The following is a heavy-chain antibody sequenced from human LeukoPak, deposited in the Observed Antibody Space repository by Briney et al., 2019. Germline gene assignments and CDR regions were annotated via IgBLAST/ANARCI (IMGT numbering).Heavy chain of an antibody. CDR3: ARPSLRYFDWLSSPYYFDY. D-gene: IGHD3-9*01. CDR1: GFTVSSNY. V-gene: IGHV3-66*04. CDR2: IYSGGST. J-gene: IGHJ4*02. Sequence: HPGGSLRLSCAASGFTVSSNYMSWVRQAPGKGLEWVSVIYSGGSTYYADSVKGRFTISRDNSKNTLYLQMNSLRAEDTAVYYCARPSLRYFDWLSSPYYFDYWGQGTLVTVSS.